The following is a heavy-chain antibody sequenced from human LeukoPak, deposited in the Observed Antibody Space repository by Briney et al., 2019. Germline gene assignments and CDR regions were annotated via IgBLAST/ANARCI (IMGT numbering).Heavy chain of an antibody. J-gene: IGHJ4*02. Sequence: ASVKVSCKASGYAFTSYDINWVRQATGQGLEWMGWMNPNSGNTGYAQKFQGRVTMTRNTSISTAYMELSSLRSEDTAVYYCARGHRVVKDRTPVAYWGQGTLVTVSS. CDR2: MNPNSGNT. D-gene: IGHD2-15*01. CDR3: ARGHRVVKDRTPVAY. CDR1: GYAFTSYD. V-gene: IGHV1-8*01.